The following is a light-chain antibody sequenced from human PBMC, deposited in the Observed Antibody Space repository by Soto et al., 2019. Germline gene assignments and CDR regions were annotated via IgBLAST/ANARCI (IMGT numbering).Light chain of an antibody. CDR1: QTIQRY. V-gene: IGKV1-39*01. Sequence: DSQISQSTTSLSESVGDRLAITCRASQTIQRYLNWYQQKPGKAPILLIYSASSLPIGVPSRRCPSGSGTAFPITSTSLQPDEFATYYCQQYNIHPRTVGQGTKVDIK. J-gene: IGKJ1*01. CDR2: SAS. CDR3: QQYNIHPRT.